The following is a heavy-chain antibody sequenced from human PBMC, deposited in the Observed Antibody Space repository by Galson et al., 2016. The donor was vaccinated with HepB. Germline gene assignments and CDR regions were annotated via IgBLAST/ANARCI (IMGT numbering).Heavy chain of an antibody. D-gene: IGHD3-10*01. CDR2: ISVYNGNT. CDR1: GYTFINYG. CDR3: ARDGAYYTNCFDP. V-gene: IGHV1-18*01. J-gene: IGHJ5*02. Sequence: SVKVSCKASGYTFINYGISWVRQAPGQGLEWMGWISVYNGNTKYAQKFQGRVTMTTDTSTNTAYMDLRSLRSDDTAVYYCARDGAYYTNCFDPWGQGTLVTVSS.